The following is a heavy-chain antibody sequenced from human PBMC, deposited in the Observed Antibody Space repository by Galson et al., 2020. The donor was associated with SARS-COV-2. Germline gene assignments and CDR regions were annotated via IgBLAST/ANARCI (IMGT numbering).Heavy chain of an antibody. J-gene: IGHJ6*02. CDR2: ISWHRGSI. Sequence: GGSLRLSCAASGFTFDDYAMHWVRQAPGKGLEWVSGISWHRGSIGYADSVKGRFTISRDNAKNSLYLQMNSLRAEDTALYYCATSYDILTRVYGMDVWGQGTTVTVSS. V-gene: IGHV3-9*01. CDR1: GFTFDDYA. D-gene: IGHD3-9*01. CDR3: ATSYDILTRVYGMDV.